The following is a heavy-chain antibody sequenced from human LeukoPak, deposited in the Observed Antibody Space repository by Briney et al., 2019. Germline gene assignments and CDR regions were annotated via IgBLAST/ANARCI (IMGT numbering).Heavy chain of an antibody. CDR2: IYTSGTT. V-gene: IGHV4-4*07. J-gene: IGHJ6*03. CDR3: ARKYYYYYYMDV. Sequence: SETLSLTCTVSGGSFSTYYWSWIRQPAGKGLEWIGHIYTSGTTNYNPSLKSRVTMSIDTSKNQFSLKLSSVTAADTAIYYCARKYYYYYYMDVWGKGTTVTVSS. CDR1: GGSFSTYY.